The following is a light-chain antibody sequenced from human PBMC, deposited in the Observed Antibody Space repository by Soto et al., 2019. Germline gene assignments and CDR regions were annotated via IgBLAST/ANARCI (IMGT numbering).Light chain of an antibody. V-gene: IGKV3-15*01. Sequence: EIVMTPSPATLSVSPGERATLSCRASQSVSSNLAWYQQKPGQAPRLLIYGASTRATGIPARFSGSGSGTEFTLTISSLQSEDFAVYYCQQYNNWPTATFGQGTKV. CDR3: QQYNNWPTAT. CDR2: GAS. CDR1: QSVSSN. J-gene: IGKJ1*01.